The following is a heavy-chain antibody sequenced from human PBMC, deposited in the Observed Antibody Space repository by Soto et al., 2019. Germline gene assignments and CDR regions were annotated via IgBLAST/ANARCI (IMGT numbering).Heavy chain of an antibody. D-gene: IGHD6-6*01. CDR1: GFTFSSYG. CDR2: ISYDGSNI. J-gene: IGHJ6*03. CDR3: AKVYHSSSPYYYYYMDV. V-gene: IGHV3-30*18. Sequence: QVQLVESGGGVVQPGRSLRLSCAASGFTFSSYGMHWVRQAPGKGLEWVAVISYDGSNIYYADSVKGRFTISRDNSKNTLYLQMSSPGAEDTAVYYCAKVYHSSSPYYYYYMDVWGKGTTVTVSS.